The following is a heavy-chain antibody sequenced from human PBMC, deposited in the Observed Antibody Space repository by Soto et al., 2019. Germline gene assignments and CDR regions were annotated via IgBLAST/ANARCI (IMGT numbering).Heavy chain of an antibody. J-gene: IGHJ3*02. CDR3: ARDDAPYYYDSSGPSSSAFDI. CDR1: GYTLTSCY. V-gene: IGHV1-46*01. D-gene: IGHD3-22*01. CDR2: INPSGGST. Sequence: GASVKVSWEASGYTLTSCYIHWVRQAPGQGLGWMGIINPSGGSTSYAQKFQGRVTMTRDTSTSTVYMELSSLRSEDTAVYYCARDDAPYYYDSSGPSSSAFDIWGQGTMVTVS.